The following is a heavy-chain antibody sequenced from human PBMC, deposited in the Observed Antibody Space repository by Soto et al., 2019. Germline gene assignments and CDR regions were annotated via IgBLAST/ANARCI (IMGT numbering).Heavy chain of an antibody. CDR1: GYTFTSYD. J-gene: IGHJ5*02. Sequence: GASVKVSCKASGYTFTSYDINWVRQATGQGLEWMGWMNPNSGSTGYAQKFQGRVTMTRNTSISTAYMELSSLRSEDTAVYYCARVLSSGGYCSGGSCYSGGCNWFDPRGQVPRVTVSS. D-gene: IGHD2-15*01. CDR3: ARVLSSGGYCSGGSCYSGGCNWFDP. CDR2: MNPNSGST. V-gene: IGHV1-8*02.